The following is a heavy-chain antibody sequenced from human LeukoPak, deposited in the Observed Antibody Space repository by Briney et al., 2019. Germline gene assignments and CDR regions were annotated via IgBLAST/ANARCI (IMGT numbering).Heavy chain of an antibody. CDR2: IYSGGST. D-gene: IGHD6-13*01. CDR3: ATSAKGRIAAADY. J-gene: IGHJ4*02. V-gene: IGHV3-53*01. Sequence: PGGSLRLSCAASGFTVSSNYMSWVRQAPGKGLEWVSVIYSGGSTYYADSVKGRFTISRDNSKNTLYLQMNSLRAEDTAVYYCATSAKGRIAAADYWGQGTLVTVSS. CDR1: GFTVSSNY.